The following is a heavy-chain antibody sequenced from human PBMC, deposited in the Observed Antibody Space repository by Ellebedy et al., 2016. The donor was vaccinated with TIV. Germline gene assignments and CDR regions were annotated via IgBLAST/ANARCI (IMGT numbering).Heavy chain of an antibody. CDR3: ARGQGQIIDY. D-gene: IGHD3-10*01. Sequence: PGGSLRLSCEGSGFTFNDYTLHWVRQVPGKGLEWVAFITRDGGFTVSSDPVNGRFTISRDNTRDSLFLQMDSLGIEDTAFYYCARGQGQIIDYWGRGTLVTVSS. J-gene: IGHJ4*02. CDR1: GFTFNDYT. V-gene: IGHV3-43*01. CDR2: ITRDGGFT.